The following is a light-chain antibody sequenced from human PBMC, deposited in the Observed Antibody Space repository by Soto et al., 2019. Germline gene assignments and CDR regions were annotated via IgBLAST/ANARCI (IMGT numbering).Light chain of an antibody. CDR1: SSDLGTYDF. V-gene: IGLV2-14*01. J-gene: IGLJ3*02. CDR2: EVT. Sequence: QSVLNQPASVSGSPGQSITISCTGTSSDLGTYDFVSWYQHQTVNAPKLVIYEVTNRPSGISSRFSGAKSGNTASLTISGRRAEDEADYYCSAYTTRSPLGVFGGGTKLTVL. CDR3: SAYTTRSPLGV.